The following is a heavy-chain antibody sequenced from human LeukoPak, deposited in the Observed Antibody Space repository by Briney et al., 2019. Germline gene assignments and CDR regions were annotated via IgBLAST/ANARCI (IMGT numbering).Heavy chain of an antibody. CDR1: GYTLTELS. J-gene: IGHJ3*02. CDR3: AKIEGDDYGDYDGYDDDAFDI. CDR2: FDPEDGET. V-gene: IGHV1-24*01. Sequence: ASVKVSCKVSGYTLTELSMHWVRQAPGRALEWMGGFDPEDGETIYAQKFQGRVTMTEDTSTDTAYMELSSLRSEDTAVYYCAKIEGDDYGDYDGYDDDAFDIWGQGTMVTVSS. D-gene: IGHD4-17*01.